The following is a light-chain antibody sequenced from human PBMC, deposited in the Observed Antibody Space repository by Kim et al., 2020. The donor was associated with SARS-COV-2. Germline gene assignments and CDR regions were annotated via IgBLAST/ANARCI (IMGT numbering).Light chain of an antibody. Sequence: GQRAAGSSCGGRSNSGSNAVNWFQQVAGTAPKLLICNDNRRPAGVPDRVCGSKSGTAASLAIGGRQSEDEAHYYCAAWDNSLKGWVFGGGTQLTVL. CDR3: AAWDNSLKGWV. J-gene: IGLJ3*02. CDR2: NDN. V-gene: IGLV1-44*01. CDR1: RSNSGSNA.